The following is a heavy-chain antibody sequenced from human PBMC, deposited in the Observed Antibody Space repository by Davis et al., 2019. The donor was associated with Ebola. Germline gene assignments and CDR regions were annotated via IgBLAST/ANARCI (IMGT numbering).Heavy chain of an antibody. Sequence: GESLKISCSSSSFPFRSYCMHWVRQAPGKGLEWVAVISYDGSNKYYADSVKGRFTISRDNSKNMLYLQMNSLSAEDTAVYYCAKITMVQGVIIKTFDYWGQGTLGTVTS. J-gene: IGHJ4*02. CDR3: AKITMVQGVIIKTFDY. D-gene: IGHD3-10*01. CDR2: ISYDGSNK. CDR1: SFPFRSYC. V-gene: IGHV3-30*18.